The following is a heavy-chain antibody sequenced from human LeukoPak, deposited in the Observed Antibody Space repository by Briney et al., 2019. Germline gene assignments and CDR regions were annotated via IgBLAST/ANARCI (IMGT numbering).Heavy chain of an antibody. Sequence: SETLSLTCAVYGGSFSGYYWSWIRQPPGKGLEWIGEINHSGSTNYNPSLKSRVTISVDKSKNQFSLKLSSVTAADTAVYYCAVARDYYGSGSSTNYWGQGTLVTVSS. D-gene: IGHD3-10*01. CDR1: GGSFSGYY. J-gene: IGHJ4*02. V-gene: IGHV4-34*01. CDR2: INHSGST. CDR3: AVARDYYGSGSSTNY.